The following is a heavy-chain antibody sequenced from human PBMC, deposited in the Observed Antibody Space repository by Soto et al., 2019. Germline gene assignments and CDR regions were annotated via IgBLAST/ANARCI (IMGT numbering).Heavy chain of an antibody. J-gene: IGHJ4*02. CDR1: GFSLSTSRES. CDR2: IYWDDDK. CDR3: AHSPYNTSWTPFDH. D-gene: IGHD3-3*01. Sequence: QITLKESGPTLVKPTQTLTLTCSFSGFSLSTSRESVGWIRQPPGKALEWLAMIYWDDDKRHRPSLKSRLTVTKDTSENQVVLTITDTDPVHTATYCCAHSPYNTSWTPFDHWGQGILVTVSS. V-gene: IGHV2-5*02.